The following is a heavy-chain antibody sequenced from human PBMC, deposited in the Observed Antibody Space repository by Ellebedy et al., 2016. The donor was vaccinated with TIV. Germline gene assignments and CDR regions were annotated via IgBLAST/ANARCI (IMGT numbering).Heavy chain of an antibody. CDR1: GFTFSPYA. J-gene: IGHJ4*02. Sequence: GESLKISCAASGFTFSPYAMAWVLQAPGKGLEWVSGIVGSGAEKYADSVKGRFTISRDNSKRTVDLQMRSVRAEDTAVYFCAKDRTSGDGYWVFDSWGQGTMVSVSS. CDR2: IVGSGA. V-gene: IGHV3-23*01. CDR3: AKDRTSGDGYWVFDS. D-gene: IGHD2-21*02.